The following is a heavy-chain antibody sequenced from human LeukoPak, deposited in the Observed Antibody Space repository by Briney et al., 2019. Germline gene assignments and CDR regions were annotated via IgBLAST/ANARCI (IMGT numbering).Heavy chain of an antibody. V-gene: IGHV5-51*01. J-gene: IGHJ4*02. D-gene: IGHD2-2*01. CDR1: GYIFTNYW. CDR3: AVRGSRYCSSNSCYVSY. CDR2: VFPGDSDT. Sequence: GESLKISCEASGYIFTNYWIGWVRQVPGKGLEWMGIVFPGDSDTTYSPSFQGQVTISADKSITTAYLQWSSLKASDTAIYYCAVRGSRYCSSNSCYVSYWGQGTLVIVSS.